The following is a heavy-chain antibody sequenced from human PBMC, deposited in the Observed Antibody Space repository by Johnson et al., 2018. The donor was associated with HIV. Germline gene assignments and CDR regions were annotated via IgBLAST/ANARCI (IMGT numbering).Heavy chain of an antibody. CDR1: GFSFDDYA. V-gene: IGHV3-43D*03. J-gene: IGHJ3*02. D-gene: IGHD2-2*01. CDR3: ARSTGWGLCDAFDI. Sequence: VQVVESGGVAVQPGGSLRLSCAASGFSFDDYAMHWVRQAPGKGLEWVSLISWDGGNTYYADSVKGRFIISRDNSKESLYLQMNSLRAEDTALYFCARSTGWGLCDAFDIWGQGTMVTVSS. CDR2: ISWDGGNT.